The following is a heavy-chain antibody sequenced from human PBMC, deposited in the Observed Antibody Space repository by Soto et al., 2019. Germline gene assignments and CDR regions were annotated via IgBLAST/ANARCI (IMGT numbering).Heavy chain of an antibody. CDR1: GYTFSDYA. CDR3: ASVDYGDY. V-gene: IGHV1-3*01. D-gene: IGHD3-16*01. CDR2: INAGTGHT. Sequence: ASVKVSCKASGYTFSDYAMHWVRQAPGQRLEWMGWINAGTGHTTYVQKFQGRVTITRDTSASTAYMELSSLRSEDTAVYYCASVDYGDYWGQGTLVTVSS. J-gene: IGHJ4*02.